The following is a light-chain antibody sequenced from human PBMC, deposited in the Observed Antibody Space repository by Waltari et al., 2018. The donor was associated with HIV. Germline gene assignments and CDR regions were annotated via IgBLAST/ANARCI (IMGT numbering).Light chain of an antibody. V-gene: IGLV1-44*01. J-gene: IGLJ3*02. CDR1: NSNIGSNL. CDR2: SNN. CDR3: AVWDDSLNGPV. Sequence: QSVLTQPPSASGTPGQRVTTSCSGSNSNIGSNLVNWYQPLPGRAPKLLIYSNNQRPSGVPDRFSCSKSGTSAFLAISGLQAEDEADYYCAVWDDSLNGPVFGGGTKLTVL.